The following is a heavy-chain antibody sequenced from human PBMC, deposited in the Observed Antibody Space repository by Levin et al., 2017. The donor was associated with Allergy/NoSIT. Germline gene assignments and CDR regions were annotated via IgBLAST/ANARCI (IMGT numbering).Heavy chain of an antibody. CDR3: ARGLFDF. CDR2: ISSSGSPT. CDR1: GFTFEIYG. D-gene: IGHD5-12*01. V-gene: IGHV3-48*04. Sequence: PSGGSLRLSCSVSGFTFEIYGMNWVRQAPGKRLEWVSHISSSGSPTFYADPVRGRFTISRDNAKQSLYLQMTSLRVEDTAVYYCARGLFDFWGQGALVTVSS. J-gene: IGHJ4*02.